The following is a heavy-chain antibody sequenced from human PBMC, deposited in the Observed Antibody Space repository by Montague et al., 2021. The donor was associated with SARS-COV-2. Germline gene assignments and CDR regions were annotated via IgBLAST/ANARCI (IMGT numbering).Heavy chain of an antibody. J-gene: IGHJ6*02. CDR3: ARAGLGGAYYYYYGMDV. CDR1: GFTFSGYD. Sequence: SLRLSCAASGFTFSGYDMHWVRQATGKGLEWVSAIGTAGDTYYPGSVKGRFTISRENAKSSLYLQMNSLRAGDTAVYYCARAGLGGAYYYYYGMDVWGQGTTVTVSS. CDR2: IGTAGDT. D-gene: IGHD4-23*01. V-gene: IGHV3-13*01.